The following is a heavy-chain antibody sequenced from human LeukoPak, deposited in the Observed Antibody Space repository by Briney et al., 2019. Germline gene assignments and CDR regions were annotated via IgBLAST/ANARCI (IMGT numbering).Heavy chain of an antibody. CDR1: GFTFSDYY. CDR3: AREGVGATTKRELSDY. J-gene: IGHJ4*02. Sequence: PGGSLRLSCAASGFTFSDYYMSWIRQAPGKGLEWVSYISSSGSTIYYADSVKSRFTISRDKAKNSLYLQMNSLRAEDTAVYYCAREGVGATTKRELSDYWGQGTLVTVSS. V-gene: IGHV3-11*04. CDR2: ISSSGSTI. D-gene: IGHD1-26*01.